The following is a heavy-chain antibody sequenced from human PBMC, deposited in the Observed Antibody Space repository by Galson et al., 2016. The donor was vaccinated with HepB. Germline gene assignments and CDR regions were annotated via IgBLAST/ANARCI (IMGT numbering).Heavy chain of an antibody. CDR2: ISGSGGST. CDR3: ARGPDYGDWVDFLDC. D-gene: IGHD4-17*01. CDR1: GISVSSYV. Sequence: SLRLSCAASGISVSSYVMTWVRQAPGKGLEWVSAISGSGGSTYYAGSVKGRFTISRDNAKNSLYLQMNGLRAEDTAAYYCARGPDYGDWVDFLDCWGQGTLVTVSS. V-gene: IGHV3-23*01. J-gene: IGHJ4*02.